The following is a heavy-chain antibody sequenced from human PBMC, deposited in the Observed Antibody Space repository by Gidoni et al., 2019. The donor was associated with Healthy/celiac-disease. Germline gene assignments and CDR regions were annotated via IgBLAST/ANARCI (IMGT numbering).Heavy chain of an antibody. CDR2: IYYSGST. V-gene: IGHV4-39*01. D-gene: IGHD2-2*01. CDR1: GGSISSSSYY. Sequence: QLQLQESGPGLVKPSETLSLTCTVSGGSISSSSYYWGWIRQPPGKGLEWIGSIYYSGSTYYNPSLKSRVTISVDTSKNQFSLKLSSVTAADTAVYYCARIIGYQPYYFDYWGQGTLVTVSS. CDR3: ARIIGYQPYYFDY. J-gene: IGHJ4*02.